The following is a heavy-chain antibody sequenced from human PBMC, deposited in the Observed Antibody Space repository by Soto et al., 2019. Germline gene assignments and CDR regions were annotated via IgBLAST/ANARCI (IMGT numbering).Heavy chain of an antibody. CDR1: GGSITPSY. V-gene: IGHV4-59*12. D-gene: IGHD5-18*01. J-gene: IGHJ4*02. CDR2: IHYSGST. Sequence: PSETLSLTCTVSGGSITPSYWSWMRKSPGKGLEWIGYIHYSGSTNYNPSLKSRVTISVDTSKNQFSLKLSSVTAADTAVYYCARSGYSYGPNPLLYWGQGTLVTVSS. CDR3: ARSGYSYGPNPLLY.